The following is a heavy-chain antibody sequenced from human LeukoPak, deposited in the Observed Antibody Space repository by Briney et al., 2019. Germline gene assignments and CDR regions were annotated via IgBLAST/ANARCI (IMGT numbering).Heavy chain of an antibody. V-gene: IGHV1-2*02. D-gene: IGHD3-3*01. CDR1: GYTFTGYY. J-gene: IGHJ3*02. CDR2: INPNSGGT. Sequence: ASVKVSCKASGYTFTGYYMHWVRQAPGQGLEWMGWINPNSGGTNYAQKFQGRVTMTRDTSISTAYMELSRLRSDDTAVYYCARSFYDFLNGPYEEAFDMWGQGTMVTVSS. CDR3: ARSFYDFLNGPYEEAFDM.